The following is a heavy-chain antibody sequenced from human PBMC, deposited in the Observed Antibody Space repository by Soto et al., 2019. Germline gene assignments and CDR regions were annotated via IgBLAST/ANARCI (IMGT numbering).Heavy chain of an antibody. CDR1: GDSFTSYR. D-gene: IGHD4-4*01. J-gene: IGHJ6*02. Sequence: PGESLKISCKGSGDSFTSYRIGWVRQMPGKGLEWMGIIYPGESNTRYSPSFQGQVTISADKSIGTAYLQWSSLKASDTAMYYCATYSRVYYYYTMDVWRQGTTVTVSS. V-gene: IGHV5-51*01. CDR2: IYPGESNT. CDR3: ATYSRVYYYYTMDV.